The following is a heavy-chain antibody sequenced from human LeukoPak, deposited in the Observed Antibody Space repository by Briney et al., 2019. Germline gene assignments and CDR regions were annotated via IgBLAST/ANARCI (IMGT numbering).Heavy chain of an antibody. V-gene: IGHV3-7*03. Sequence: PGGSLRLSCAVSGFTFSSYWMSWVRQAPGQGLEWVANINEDGSGKYYMDSVKGRFTISRDNAKNSLYLQMNSLRAEDTAIYYCMRSEVGRNWFDPWGQGTLVTVSS. CDR1: GFTFSSYW. CDR2: INEDGSGK. J-gene: IGHJ5*02. D-gene: IGHD3-3*01. CDR3: MRSEVGRNWFDP.